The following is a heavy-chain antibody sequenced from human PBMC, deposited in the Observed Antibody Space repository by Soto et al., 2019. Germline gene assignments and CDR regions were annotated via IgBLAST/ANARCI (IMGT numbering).Heavy chain of an antibody. V-gene: IGHV3-23*03. J-gene: IGHJ4*02. D-gene: IGHD6-13*01. CDR1: GFTFRNYA. CDR3: ARDMYSSSWYVPIDY. CDR2: IYDDTSNK. Sequence: PGGSLRLSCVASGFTFRNYAMSWVRQAPGKGLEWVSGIYDDTSNKYYADSVKGRFTISRDNSKNTLYLQMNSLRAEDTAVYYCARDMYSSSWYVPIDYWGQGTLVTVSS.